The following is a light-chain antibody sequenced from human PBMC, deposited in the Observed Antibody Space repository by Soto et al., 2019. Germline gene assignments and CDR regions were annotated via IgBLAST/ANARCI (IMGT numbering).Light chain of an antibody. CDR1: QRVSSSH. J-gene: IGKJ2*01. V-gene: IGKV3-20*01. CDR2: GAS. Sequence: EIVLTQSPGTLSLSPGETATLSCRASQRVSSSHFAWYRQKPGQAHRFLIYGASSGSNGIPDRFSGSGSGTDLTLTVRRLEPEDFAVYYCQRSGTAPLLHTFGQGTKLEIK. CDR3: QRSGTAPLLHT.